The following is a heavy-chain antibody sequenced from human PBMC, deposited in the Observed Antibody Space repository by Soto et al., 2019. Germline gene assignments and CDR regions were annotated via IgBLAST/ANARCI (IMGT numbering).Heavy chain of an antibody. CDR3: AREYFRVGATGWFDP. CDR2: INAGNGNT. D-gene: IGHD1-26*01. Sequence: ASVKVSFKASGYTFTSYAMHWVRQAPGQRLEWMGWINAGNGNTKYSQKFQGRVTITRDTSASTAYMELSSLRSEDTAVYYCAREYFRVGATGWFDPWGQGTLVTVSS. J-gene: IGHJ5*02. CDR1: GYTFTSYA. V-gene: IGHV1-3*01.